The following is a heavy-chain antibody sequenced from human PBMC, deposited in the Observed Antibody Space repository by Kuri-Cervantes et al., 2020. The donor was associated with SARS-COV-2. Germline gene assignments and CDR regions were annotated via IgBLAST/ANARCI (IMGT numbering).Heavy chain of an antibody. Sequence: GESLKISCAASGFTFSNSAMGWVRQAPGKGLEWVGRIKSKTDGGTTDYAAPVKGRFTISRDDSKNTLYLQMNSLRAEDTAVYYCARDQDDFWSGYRLTFDYWGQGTLVTVSS. CDR2: IKSKTDGGTT. J-gene: IGHJ4*02. CDR1: GFTFSNSA. D-gene: IGHD3-3*01. CDR3: ARDQDDFWSGYRLTFDY. V-gene: IGHV3-15*01.